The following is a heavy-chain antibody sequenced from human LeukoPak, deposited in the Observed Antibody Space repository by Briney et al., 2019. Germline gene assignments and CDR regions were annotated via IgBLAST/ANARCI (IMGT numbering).Heavy chain of an antibody. Sequence: SETLSLTCTVSGGSINSYYWSWIRQPPGKGLEWIGYIYYSGSTNYNPSLKSRVPISVDTSNNKFSLKLTSLTAADTAVYYCVRHLSAGRPAFDIWGQGTMVTVSS. J-gene: IGHJ3*02. D-gene: IGHD2-15*01. CDR3: VRHLSAGRPAFDI. CDR2: IYYSGST. CDR1: GGSINSYY. V-gene: IGHV4-59*08.